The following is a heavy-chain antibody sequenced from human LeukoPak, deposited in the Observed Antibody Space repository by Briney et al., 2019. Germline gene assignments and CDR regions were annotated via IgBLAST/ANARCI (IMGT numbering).Heavy chain of an antibody. V-gene: IGHV3-64D*09. CDR1: GFTFSSYA. CDR2: ISSSGDTT. Sequence: GGSLRLSCSASGFTFSSYAMHWVRQAPGKGLEYVSTISSSGDTTYYADSVKVRFTVSRDNSKNTLYLQMSSLRPEDTAVYYCVKGYGDPYYTIDVWAQGTTVTVSS. CDR3: VKGYGDPYYTIDV. D-gene: IGHD4-17*01. J-gene: IGHJ6*02.